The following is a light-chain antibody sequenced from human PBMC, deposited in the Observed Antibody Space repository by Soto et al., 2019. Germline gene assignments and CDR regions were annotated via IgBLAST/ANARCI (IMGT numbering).Light chain of an antibody. CDR3: QQYFSTPLT. Sequence: DIVMTQSPDSLAVSLGERATINCKSSQSVLSSTNNKNYLAWHQQKPGQPPKVLIYWASTRESGVHDRFSGSGSGTDFTLTIRSLQAEDVAVYYCQQYFSTPLTFGGGTKVDIK. CDR1: QSVLSSTNNKNY. V-gene: IGKV4-1*01. CDR2: WAS. J-gene: IGKJ4*01.